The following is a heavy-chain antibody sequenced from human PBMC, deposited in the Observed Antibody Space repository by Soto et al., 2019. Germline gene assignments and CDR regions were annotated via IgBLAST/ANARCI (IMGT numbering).Heavy chain of an antibody. CDR3: ARDRSYYDSSGSYSPPY. D-gene: IGHD3-22*01. V-gene: IGHV3-23*01. CDR2: ISGSAATT. CDR1: GFTFSSYA. J-gene: IGHJ4*02. Sequence: GGSLRLSCAASGFTFSSYAMNWVRQAPGKGLEWVSAISGSAATTHFADSVKGRFTISRDNSKNTLYLQMNSLRAEDTAVYYCARDRSYYDSSGSYSPPYWGQGTLVTVST.